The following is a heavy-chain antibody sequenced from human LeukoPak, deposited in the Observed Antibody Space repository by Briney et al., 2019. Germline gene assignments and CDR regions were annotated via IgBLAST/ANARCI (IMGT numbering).Heavy chain of an antibody. D-gene: IGHD3-10*01. J-gene: IGHJ4*02. Sequence: ASVKVSCRASGYTFTGYYMHWVRQAPGQGLDWMGWINPPSGGTNYAQDFQGRVTMTGDTSMSTAYMEVSRLRPDDTAVYYCARAKPEGWFGELLYLYFDYWGQGTLGTVSS. CDR3: ARAKPEGWFGELLYLYFDY. CDR2: INPPSGGT. CDR1: GYTFTGYY. V-gene: IGHV1-2*02.